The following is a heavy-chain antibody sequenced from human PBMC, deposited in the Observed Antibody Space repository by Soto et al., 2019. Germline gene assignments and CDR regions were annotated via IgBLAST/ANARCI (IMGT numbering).Heavy chain of an antibody. Sequence: ASVKVSCKASGDTFTSYGISWVRQAPGQGLEWMGWISAYNGNTNYAQKLQGRVTMTTDTSTSTAYMELRSLRSDDTAVYYCARDLSAINTYYYDSSGSLDAFDIWGQGTMVTVSS. D-gene: IGHD3-22*01. V-gene: IGHV1-18*01. CDR2: ISAYNGNT. CDR3: ARDLSAINTYYYDSSGSLDAFDI. CDR1: GDTFTSYG. J-gene: IGHJ3*02.